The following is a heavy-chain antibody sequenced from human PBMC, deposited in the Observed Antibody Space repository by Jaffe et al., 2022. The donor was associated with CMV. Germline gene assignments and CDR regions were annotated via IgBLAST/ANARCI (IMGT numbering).Heavy chain of an antibody. CDR3: ARGGVGLREWSLGGYYMDV. CDR1: GGSFSGYY. Sequence: QVQLQQWGAGLLKPSETLSLTCAVYGGSFSGYYWSWIRQPPGKGLEWIGEINHSGSTNYNPSLKSRVTISVDTSKNQFSLKLSSVTAADTAVYYCARGGVGLREWSLGGYYMDVWGKGTTVTVSS. CDR2: INHSGST. D-gene: IGHD1-26*01. V-gene: IGHV4-34*01. J-gene: IGHJ6*03.